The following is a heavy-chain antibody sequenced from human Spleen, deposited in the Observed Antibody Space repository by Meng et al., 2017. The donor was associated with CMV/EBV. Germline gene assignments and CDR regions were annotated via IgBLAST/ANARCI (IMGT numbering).Heavy chain of an antibody. D-gene: IGHD3-9*01. V-gene: IGHV3-30*13. CDR1: GFTFSSYD. J-gene: IGHJ4*02. CDR2: ISYNGRDK. CDR3: AGDAGRFDVMTGSRY. Sequence: GESLKISCAASGFTFSSYDMHWVRQPPGKGLEWVAQISYNGRDKFYVGSVKGRFTVSRDNSNDILYLQMNSLTSEDTALYFCAGDAGRFDVMTGSRYWGQGTLVTVSS.